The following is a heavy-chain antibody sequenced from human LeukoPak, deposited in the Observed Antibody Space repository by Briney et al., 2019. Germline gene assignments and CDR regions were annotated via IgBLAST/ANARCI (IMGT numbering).Heavy chain of an antibody. CDR2: ISYDGNNK. Sequence: PGRSLRLSCAASGFSFSSYGMHWVRQAPGKGLEWVAVISYDGNNKYYADSVKGRFTISRDNSKNTLNLQMSSLRTEDTAVYYCAKESRGHCSGGSCYSEWFDSWGQGTLVTVSS. J-gene: IGHJ5*01. CDR3: AKESRGHCSGGSCYSEWFDS. V-gene: IGHV3-30*18. CDR1: GFSFSSYG. D-gene: IGHD2-15*01.